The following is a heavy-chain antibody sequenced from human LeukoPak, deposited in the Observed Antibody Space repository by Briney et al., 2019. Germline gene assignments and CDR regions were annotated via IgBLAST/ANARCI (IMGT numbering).Heavy chain of an antibody. CDR1: GFTFDDYA. D-gene: IGHD6-19*01. CDR3: AKGIPVAGGWFDP. J-gene: IGHJ5*02. Sequence: PGRSLRLSCAASGFTFDDYAMHWVRQAPGKGLEWVSGISWNSGSIGYADSVKGRFTISRDNAKNSLYLQMNSLRAEDTALYYCAKGIPVAGGWFDPWSQGTLVTVSS. V-gene: IGHV3-9*01. CDR2: ISWNSGSI.